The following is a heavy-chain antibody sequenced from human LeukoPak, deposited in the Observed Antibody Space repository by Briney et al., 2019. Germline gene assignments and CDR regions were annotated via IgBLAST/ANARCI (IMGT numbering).Heavy chain of an antibody. Sequence: GASVKVSCMASGYTFTSYAMHWVRQAPGQRLEWMGWINAGNGNTKYSQKFQGRVTITRDTSASTAYMELSSLRSEDTAVYYCARDRGYCSSTSCRRVWFDPWGQGTLVTVSS. V-gene: IGHV1-3*01. CDR1: GYTFTSYA. CDR2: INAGNGNT. J-gene: IGHJ5*02. D-gene: IGHD2-2*01. CDR3: ARDRGYCSSTSCRRVWFDP.